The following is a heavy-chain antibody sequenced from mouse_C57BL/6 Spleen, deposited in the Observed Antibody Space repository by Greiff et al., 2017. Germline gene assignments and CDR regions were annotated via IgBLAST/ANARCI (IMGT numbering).Heavy chain of an antibody. CDR3: SRGELSNYYAKDY. J-gene: IGHJ4*01. CDR2: IDPYDSYT. V-gene: IGHV1-59*01. Sequence: VQLQQPGAELVRPGTSVKLSCKASGYTFTSYWMHWVKQRPGQGLAWIGVIDPYDSYTNYNQQFKGKATFTVDTSSSTAYMQLSSLTSEDSAVYYCSRGELSNYYAKDYGGQGTSVTVSS. D-gene: IGHD1-1*02. CDR1: GYTFTSYW.